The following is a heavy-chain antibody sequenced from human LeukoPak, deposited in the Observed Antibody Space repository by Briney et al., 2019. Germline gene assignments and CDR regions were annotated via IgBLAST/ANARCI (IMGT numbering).Heavy chain of an antibody. D-gene: IGHD3-16*01. Sequence: SETLSLTCTVSGGSISSYYWSWIRQPPGKGLEWIGYIYYSGSTNYNPSLKSRVTISVDTSKNQFSLKLSSVTAADTAVYYCARDLGLWRKPSNWFDPWGQGTLDTVSS. CDR2: IYYSGST. CDR3: ARDLGLWRKPSNWFDP. V-gene: IGHV4-59*01. J-gene: IGHJ5*02. CDR1: GGSISSYY.